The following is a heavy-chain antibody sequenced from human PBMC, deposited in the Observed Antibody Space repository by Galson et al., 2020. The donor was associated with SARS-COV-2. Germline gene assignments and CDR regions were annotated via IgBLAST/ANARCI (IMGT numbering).Heavy chain of an antibody. J-gene: IGHJ4*02. V-gene: IGHV3-21*01. Sequence: GGSLRLSCAASGFTFSSYSMNWVRQAPGKGLEWVSSISSSSSYIYYADSVKGRFTISRDNAKNSLYLQMNSLRAEDTAVYYCASQGTVYDSSGYYYKIVDDWGQGTLVTVSS. D-gene: IGHD3-22*01. CDR3: ASQGTVYDSSGYYYKIVDD. CDR2: ISSSSSYI. CDR1: GFTFSSYS.